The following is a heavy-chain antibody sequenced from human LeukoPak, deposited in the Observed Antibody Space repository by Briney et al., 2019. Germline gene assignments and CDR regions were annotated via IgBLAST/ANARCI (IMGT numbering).Heavy chain of an antibody. D-gene: IGHD1-14*01. CDR3: ARGYKPPDFDY. CDR1: GYSFSSYG. Sequence: GASVKVSCKASGYSFSSYGITWVRQAPGQGLEWMGWISAYNGNTNYAQNLQGRVTMTTDTSTSTAYMGLRTLTSDDTAVYYCARGYKPPDFDYWGQGTLVTVSS. V-gene: IGHV1-18*01. CDR2: ISAYNGNT. J-gene: IGHJ4*02.